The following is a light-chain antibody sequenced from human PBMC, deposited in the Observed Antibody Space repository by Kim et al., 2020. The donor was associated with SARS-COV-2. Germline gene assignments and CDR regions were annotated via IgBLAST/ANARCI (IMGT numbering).Light chain of an antibody. V-gene: IGKV1-6*01. CDR2: AAS. CDR3: LQDSRYPRT. CDR1: QAIRNE. Sequence: ASTGDRVTITCRASQAIRNELGWYQQKPGKAPKVLIYAASTLQSGVSSRFSGSGSGTDFTLTISSLQPEDFATYYCLQDSRYPRTLGQGTKVDIK. J-gene: IGKJ1*01.